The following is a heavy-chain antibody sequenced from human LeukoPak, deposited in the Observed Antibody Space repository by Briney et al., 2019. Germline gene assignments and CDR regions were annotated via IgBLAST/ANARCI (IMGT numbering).Heavy chain of an antibody. V-gene: IGHV4-4*07. CDR3: ARERMYSSGWYVDY. CDR1: GGSISSYY. Sequence: PSETLSLTCTVSGGSISSYYWSWIRQPAGKGLEWIGRIYTSGSTNYNPSLKSRATMSVDTSKNQFSLKLSSVTAADTAVYYCARERMYSSGWYVDYWGQGTLVTVSS. D-gene: IGHD6-19*01. CDR2: IYTSGST. J-gene: IGHJ4*02.